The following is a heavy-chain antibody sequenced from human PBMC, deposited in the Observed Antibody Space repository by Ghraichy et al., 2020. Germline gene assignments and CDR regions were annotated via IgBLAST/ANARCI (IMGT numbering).Heavy chain of an antibody. J-gene: IGHJ2*01. CDR1: GFTVSSNY. CDR3: ARDLRYCGGDCFWYFDL. D-gene: IGHD2-21*02. CDR2: IYSGGST. V-gene: IGHV3-53*01. Sequence: GGSLRLSCAASGFTVSSNYMSWVRQAPGKGLEWVSVIYSGGSTYYADSVKGRFTFSRDNSKNTLYLQMNSLRAEDTAVYYCARDLRYCGGDCFWYFDLWGRGTLVTVSS.